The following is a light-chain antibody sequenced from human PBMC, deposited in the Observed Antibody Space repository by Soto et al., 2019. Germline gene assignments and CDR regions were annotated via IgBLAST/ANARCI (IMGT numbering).Light chain of an antibody. CDR1: QSVSRNN. V-gene: IGKV3-20*01. CDR2: DAS. Sequence: EIVLTQSPGTLSLSPGERVTLSCRASQSVSRNNLTWYQKKPGQAPRLLIYDASTRATGTPDRFSGSGSGADFTLTINRLEPEDFAVYFCQQYGRTPLTFGGGTKVDIK. CDR3: QQYGRTPLT. J-gene: IGKJ4*01.